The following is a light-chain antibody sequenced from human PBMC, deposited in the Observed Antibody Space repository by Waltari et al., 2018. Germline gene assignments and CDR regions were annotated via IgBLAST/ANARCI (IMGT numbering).Light chain of an antibody. V-gene: IGKV3-11*01. J-gene: IGKJ4*01. CDR2: DTS. CDR3: QQRRDWPLT. CDR1: QSITNY. Sequence: EIVLTQSPAILSLSPGARSSLPCRASQSITNYLAWYHQKPGQAPRLLIYDTSNRATGIPARFSGSGFGTDFTLTISSLEPEDFAVYYCQQRRDWPLTFGGGTKVEIK.